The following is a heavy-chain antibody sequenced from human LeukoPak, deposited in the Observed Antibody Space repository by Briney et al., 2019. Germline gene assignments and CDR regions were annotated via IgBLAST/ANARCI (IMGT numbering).Heavy chain of an antibody. CDR1: GGSISSGSYY. CDR2: IYYSGST. CDR3: AREGLVLRYFD. Sequence: SETLSLTCTVSGGSISSGSYYWGWIRQPPGKGLEWIGSIYYSGSTYYNPSLKSRVTISVDTSKNQCSLKLSSVTAADTAVYFCAREGLVLRYFDWGQGTLVTVSS. D-gene: IGHD3-9*01. J-gene: IGHJ4*02. V-gene: IGHV4-39*07.